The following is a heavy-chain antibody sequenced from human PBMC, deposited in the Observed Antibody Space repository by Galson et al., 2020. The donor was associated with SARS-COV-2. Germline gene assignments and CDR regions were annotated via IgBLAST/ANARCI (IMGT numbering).Heavy chain of an antibody. J-gene: IGHJ4*02. D-gene: IGHD1-26*01. V-gene: IGHV4-39*01. CDR3: ARHGRGELLFPFDY. CDR2: TNDSGRT. CDR1: GGSISSSIYF. Sequence: SETLSLTCTVSGGSISSSIYFWGRIRQPPGKGLQWLGTTNDSGRTYYDPSLKSRLTISVDTSKNQFSLKRSPVTAADTAVYYCARHGRGELLFPFDYWGQGILVTVSS.